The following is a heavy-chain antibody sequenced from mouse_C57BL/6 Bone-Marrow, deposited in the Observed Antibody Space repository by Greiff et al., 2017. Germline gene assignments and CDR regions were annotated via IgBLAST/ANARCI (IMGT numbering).Heavy chain of an antibody. Sequence: QVQLQQSGAELARPGASVKLSCKASGYTFTSYGISWVKQRTGQGLELIGEIYPRSGNTYYNEKFKGKATLTADKSSSTAYMELRSLTSEDSAVYFCARGRITTVVAPFAYWGQGTLVTVSA. J-gene: IGHJ3*01. D-gene: IGHD1-1*01. CDR3: ARGRITTVVAPFAY. V-gene: IGHV1-81*01. CDR1: GYTFTSYG. CDR2: IYPRSGNT.